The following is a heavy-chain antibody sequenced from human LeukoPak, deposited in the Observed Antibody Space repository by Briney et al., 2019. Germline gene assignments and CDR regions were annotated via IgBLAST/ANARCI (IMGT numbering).Heavy chain of an antibody. CDR2: TFYRSKWYN. CDR1: GDSVSSSSAA. CDR3: TRAGSYGYYWYFDL. D-gene: IGHD5-18*01. V-gene: IGHV6-1*01. J-gene: IGHJ2*01. Sequence: SQTLSLTCAISGDSVSSSSAAWNWIRQSPSGGLEWLGRTFYRSKWYNDYALSVKSRITINPDTSKNQFSLQLNSVTPEDTAVYYCTRAGSYGYYWYFDLWGRGTLVTVSS.